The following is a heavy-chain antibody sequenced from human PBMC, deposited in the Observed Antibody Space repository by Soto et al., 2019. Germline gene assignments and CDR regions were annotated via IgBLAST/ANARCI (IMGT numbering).Heavy chain of an antibody. V-gene: IGHV1-46*01. CDR1: GYTFTSCY. CDR3: ARDPADIVVVPAATNGPYYYYGMAV. J-gene: IGHJ6*02. Sequence: ASVKVSCKASGYTFTSCYMHWVRQAPGQGLEWMGIINPSGGSTSYAQKFQGRVTMTRDTSTSTVYMELSSLRSEDTAVYYCARDPADIVVVPAATNGPYYYYGMAVWGQGTTVTVSS. D-gene: IGHD2-2*01. CDR2: INPSGGST.